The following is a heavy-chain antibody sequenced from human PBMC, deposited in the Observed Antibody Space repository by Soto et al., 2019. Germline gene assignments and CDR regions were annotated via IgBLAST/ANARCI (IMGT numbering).Heavy chain of an antibody. CDR2: IVVGSGNT. CDR1: GFTFTSSA. J-gene: IGHJ4*02. CDR3: AADGYDFWSGYYDWYY. Sequence: SVKVSCKASGFTFTSSAVQWVRQARGQRLEWIGWIVVGSGNTNYAQKFQERVTITRDMSTSTAYMELSSLRSEDTAVYYCAADGYDFWSGYYDWYYWGQGTLVTVSS. D-gene: IGHD3-3*01. V-gene: IGHV1-58*01.